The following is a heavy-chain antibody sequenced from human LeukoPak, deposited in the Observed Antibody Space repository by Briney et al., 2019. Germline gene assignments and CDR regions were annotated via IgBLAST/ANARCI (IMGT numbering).Heavy chain of an antibody. J-gene: IGHJ4*02. D-gene: IGHD6-13*01. CDR1: GFTFSSYS. V-gene: IGHV3-21*04. Sequence: GGSLRLSCAASGFTFSSYSMNWVRQAPGKGLEWVSSISSSSYIYYADSVKGRFTISRDNSKNTLYLQMNSLRAEDTAVYYCAKFTTHATGYSSSWYSARTYYFDYWGQGTLVTVSS. CDR3: AKFTTHATGYSSSWYSARTYYFDY. CDR2: ISSSSYI.